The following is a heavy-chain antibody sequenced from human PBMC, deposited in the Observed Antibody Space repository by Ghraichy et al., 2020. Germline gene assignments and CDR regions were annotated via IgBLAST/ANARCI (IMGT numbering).Heavy chain of an antibody. CDR2: ISAYNGNT. V-gene: IGHV1-18*01. D-gene: IGHD3-3*01. CDR3: ARASSSYDFWSGYPYPDAFDL. Sequence: ASVKVSCKASGYTFTSYGISWVRQAPGQGLEWMGWISAYNGNTNYAQKLQGRVTMTTDTSTSTAYMELRSLRSDDTAVYYCARASSSYDFWSGYPYPDAFDLWGQGTMVTVSS. CDR1: GYTFTSYG. J-gene: IGHJ3*01.